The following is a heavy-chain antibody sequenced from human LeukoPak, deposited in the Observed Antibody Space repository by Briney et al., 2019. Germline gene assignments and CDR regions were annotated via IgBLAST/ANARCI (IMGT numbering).Heavy chain of an antibody. CDR1: GYSFTSYW. D-gene: IGHD6-6*01. Sequence: GESLKISCKGSGYSFTSYWIGWVRQMPGKGLEWMGIIYPGGSDTRYSPSFQGQVTISADKSISTAYLQWSSLKASDTAMYYCARQQARSIAATDAFDIWGQGTMVTVSS. J-gene: IGHJ3*02. V-gene: IGHV5-51*01. CDR2: IYPGGSDT. CDR3: ARQQARSIAATDAFDI.